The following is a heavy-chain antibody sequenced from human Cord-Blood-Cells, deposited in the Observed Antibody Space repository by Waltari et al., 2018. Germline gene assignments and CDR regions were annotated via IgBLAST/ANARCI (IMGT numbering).Heavy chain of an antibody. D-gene: IGHD5-18*01. V-gene: IGHV4-34*01. CDR3: ARGLGGYSYGYFDY. CDR2: INHSGST. Sequence: QVQLQQWGAGLLKPSETLSLTCAVDGGSFRGYSCSWIRQPPGKGLEWIGEINHSGSTNYNPSLKSRVTISVDTSKNQFSLKLSSVTAADTAVYYCARGLGGYSYGYFDYWGQGTLVTVSS. CDR1: GGSFRGYS. J-gene: IGHJ4*02.